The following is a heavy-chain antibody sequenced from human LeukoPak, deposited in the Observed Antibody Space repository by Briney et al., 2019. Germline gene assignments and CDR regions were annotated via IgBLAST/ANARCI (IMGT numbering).Heavy chain of an antibody. CDR2: IVPGGEST. CDR3: AKDRRYYDSSGYSDY. J-gene: IGHJ4*02. CDR1: GFTFSNYA. Sequence: GGSLRLSCSASGFTFSNYAMSWVRQAPGKGLEWVSVIVPGGESTYYAESVKGRLTISRDNSKNTLYLQMNSLRAEVTAVYYCAKDRRYYDSSGYSDYWGQGSLVTVSS. V-gene: IGHV3-23*01. D-gene: IGHD3-22*01.